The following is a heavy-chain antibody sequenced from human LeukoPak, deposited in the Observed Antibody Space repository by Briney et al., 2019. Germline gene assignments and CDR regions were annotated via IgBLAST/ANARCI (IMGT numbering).Heavy chain of an antibody. V-gene: IGHV3-7*04. D-gene: IGHD5-12*01. Sequence: PGGSLRLSYAASGITFSGAYMTWVRQAPGKGLEWVANINPDGREKSYVDSVKGRFTISRDNAKDSLYLQMNSLRAEDTAVYYCARSRRVGTSPFYGTDVWGQGTTVTVSS. CDR2: INPDGREK. J-gene: IGHJ6*02. CDR3: ARSRRVGTSPFYGTDV. CDR1: GITFSGAY.